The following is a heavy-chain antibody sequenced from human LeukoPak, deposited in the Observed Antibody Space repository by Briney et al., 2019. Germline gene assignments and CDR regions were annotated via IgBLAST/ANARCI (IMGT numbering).Heavy chain of an antibody. D-gene: IGHD1-14*01. Sequence: SETLSLTCTVSGVSISSSRYYWGGIGQPPGKGVGLVGRIYYSGSTYYNPSLKSRVTISVATSTTHFSLKLSSATAADTAVYYCARQLWNQRCYFDYWGQGTLVTVSS. J-gene: IGHJ4*02. CDR3: ARQLWNQRCYFDY. CDR1: GVSISSSRYY. V-gene: IGHV4-39*01. CDR2: IYYSGST.